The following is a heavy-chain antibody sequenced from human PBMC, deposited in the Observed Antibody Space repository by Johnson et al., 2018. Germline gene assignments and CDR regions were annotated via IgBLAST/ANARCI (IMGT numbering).Heavy chain of an antibody. V-gene: IGHV4-39*01. CDR1: GGSISSSSYY. J-gene: IGHJ6*02. Sequence: QVQLQESGPGLVKPSETLSLTCTVSGGSISSSSYYWGWIRQPPGKGLEWIGSIYYSGSTYYNPSLKSRVTISVDTSKNQFSLKLSSVTAADTAVYSCARLGICSSTSCYTGPYYYYGMDVWGQGTTVTVSS. CDR2: IYYSGST. CDR3: ARLGICSSTSCYTGPYYYYGMDV. D-gene: IGHD2-2*02.